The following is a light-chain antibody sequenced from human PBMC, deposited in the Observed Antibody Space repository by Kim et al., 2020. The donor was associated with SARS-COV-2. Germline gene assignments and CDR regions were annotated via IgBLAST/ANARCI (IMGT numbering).Light chain of an antibody. Sequence: SYELTQPPSVSVSPGQTASITCSGDKLGDKYACWYQQKPGQSPLLVIYQDSKRPSGIPERFSGSNSGNTATLTISGTQAMDEADYYCQAWDSSTASVVFG. CDR3: QAWDSSTASVV. V-gene: IGLV3-1*01. CDR1: KLGDKY. J-gene: IGLJ2*01. CDR2: QDS.